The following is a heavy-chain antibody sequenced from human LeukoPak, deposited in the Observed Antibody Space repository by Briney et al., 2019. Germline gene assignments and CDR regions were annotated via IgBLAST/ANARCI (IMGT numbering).Heavy chain of an antibody. V-gene: IGHV4-61*02. D-gene: IGHD3-10*01. CDR1: GASISSGSYY. J-gene: IGHJ4*02. CDR3: ARVHRRGFGEIFIDY. CDR2: ISTSGSP. Sequence: SETLSLTCTVSGASISSGSYYWIWIRQAAEEGLEWIGRISTSGSPNYNPSLKSRVTMSVDTSNNQFSLKLTSVTAADTAIYYCARVHRRGFGEIFIDYWGQGTLVTVSS.